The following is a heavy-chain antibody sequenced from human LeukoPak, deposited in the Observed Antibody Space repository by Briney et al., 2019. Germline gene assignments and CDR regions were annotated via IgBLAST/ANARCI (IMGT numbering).Heavy chain of an antibody. J-gene: IGHJ4*02. CDR2: ISYDGSNE. Sequence: GGSLRLSCAASGFTFSSYAMHWVRQAPGKGLEWVAAISYDGSNEYYADSVKGRFTISKDNSMHTLYLQMNSLRAEDTAVYYCSSRIESAVTKFDYWGQGTLVTVSS. D-gene: IGHD6-13*01. CDR1: GFTFSSYA. CDR3: SSRIESAVTKFDY. V-gene: IGHV3-30-3*01.